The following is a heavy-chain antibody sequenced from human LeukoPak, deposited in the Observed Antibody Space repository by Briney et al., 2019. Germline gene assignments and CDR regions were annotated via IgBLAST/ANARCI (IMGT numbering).Heavy chain of an antibody. J-gene: IGHJ4*02. Sequence: GGSLRLSCAASGVTFSSNGRRWGRQTPGEGLDWVAFTRYDESKTFYGDSVRGRFTFSRDNSTNTLYLQMNGLTTDDSALYYCAKPRYSGTPAPDFWGQGNLVIVSS. CDR1: GVTFSSNG. CDR3: AKPRYSGTPAPDF. D-gene: IGHD5-12*01. CDR2: TRYDESKT. V-gene: IGHV3-30*02.